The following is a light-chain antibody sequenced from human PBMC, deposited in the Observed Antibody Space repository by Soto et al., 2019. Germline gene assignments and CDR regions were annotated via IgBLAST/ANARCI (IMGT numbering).Light chain of an antibody. CDR2: AAS. CDR3: LQDHNYPLT. V-gene: IGKV1-6*01. Sequence: AIQMTQFPSSLSASVGDRVTITCRASQDIRSDLGWYQQRPGKAPKLLIYAASSLQSGVPSRFSGSGSGTDFTLTISSLQPEDFAAYFCLQDHNYPLTFGGGTKVEI. CDR1: QDIRSD. J-gene: IGKJ4*01.